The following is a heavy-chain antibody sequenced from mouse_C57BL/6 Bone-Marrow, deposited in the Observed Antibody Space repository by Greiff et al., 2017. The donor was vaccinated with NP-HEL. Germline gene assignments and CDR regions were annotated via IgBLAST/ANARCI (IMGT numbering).Heavy chain of an antibody. D-gene: IGHD1-1*01. Sequence: QVQLKQSGPELVKPGASVKISCKASGYSFTSYYIHWVKQRPGQGLEWIGWIYPGSGNTKYNEKFKGKATLTADTSSSTAYMQLSSLTSEDSAVYYCARSRYYGSLDYWGQGTTLTVSS. J-gene: IGHJ2*01. CDR2: IYPGSGNT. CDR1: GYSFTSYY. CDR3: ARSRYYGSLDY. V-gene: IGHV1-66*01.